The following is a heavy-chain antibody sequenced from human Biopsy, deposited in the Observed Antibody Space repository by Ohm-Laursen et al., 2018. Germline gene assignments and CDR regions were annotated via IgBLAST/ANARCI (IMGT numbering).Heavy chain of an antibody. CDR1: GGSISSDY. CDR3: ARGQDYGGNKAFDI. J-gene: IGHJ3*02. CDR2: IYSSGIT. D-gene: IGHD4-23*01. Sequence: SQTLSLTCTVSGGSISSDYWSWIRQTPGKGLGWIAYIYSSGITNYNPSLKSRLTISIDTSKNQFSLKLNSMTTADTAVYYCARGQDYGGNKAFDIWGQGTKVTVSS. V-gene: IGHV4-59*01.